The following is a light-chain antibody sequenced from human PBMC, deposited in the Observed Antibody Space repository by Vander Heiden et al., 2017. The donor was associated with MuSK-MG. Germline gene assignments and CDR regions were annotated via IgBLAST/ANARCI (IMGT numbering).Light chain of an antibody. CDR3: QQTIDSPFT. CDR1: QDIGAY. Sequence: DIQLTQSPSSLSASVGDRVTITCRASQDIGAYVDWFQQKPGEAPKLLVYEGSTLKSGVPSRFSGSGSGTDFTLTITGLQREDLASYYCQQTIDSPFTFGGGTKVEIK. CDR2: EGS. V-gene: IGKV1-39*01. J-gene: IGKJ4*01.